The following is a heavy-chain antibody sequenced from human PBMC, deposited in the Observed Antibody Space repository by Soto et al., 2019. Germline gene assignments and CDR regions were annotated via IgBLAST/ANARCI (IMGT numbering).Heavy chain of an antibody. Sequence: QVQLVQSGAEVKKPGASVKVSCKASGYTFTSYYMHWVRQAPGQGLEWMGIINPSGGSTTYAQKFQGRVTMTRDTSTSTVYMELSSLRSEDTAVYYCARAWVTTDAFDIWGQGTMVTVSS. CDR2: INPSGGST. D-gene: IGHD4-17*01. CDR3: ARAWVTTDAFDI. J-gene: IGHJ3*02. CDR1: GYTFTSYY. V-gene: IGHV1-46*03.